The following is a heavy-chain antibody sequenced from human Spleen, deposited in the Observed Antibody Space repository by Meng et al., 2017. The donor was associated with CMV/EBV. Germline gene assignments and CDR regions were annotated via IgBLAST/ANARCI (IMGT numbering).Heavy chain of an antibody. CDR2: MSGSGGRT. Sequence: GGSLRLSXXASGFTSSTYXMNWVRQAPGKGPEWVSKMSGSGGRTXYADSVKGRFTISRDISKNTLYLQMNSLRAEDTAVDYCWKLLIQYYDFWSGDYSGXYXMDVWGQGTTVTVSS. CDR3: WKLLIQYYDFWSGDYSGXYXMDV. D-gene: IGHD3-3*01. J-gene: IGHJ6*02. CDR1: GFTSSTYX. V-gene: IGHV3-23*01.